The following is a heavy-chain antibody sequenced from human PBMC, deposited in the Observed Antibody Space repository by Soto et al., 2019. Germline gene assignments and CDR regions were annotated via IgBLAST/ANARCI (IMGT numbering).Heavy chain of an antibody. CDR1: GYTFTSYG. J-gene: IGHJ4*02. V-gene: IGHV1-18*01. CDR2: ISAYNGNT. Sequence: ASVKVSCKASGYTFTSYGISWVRQAPGQGLEWMGWISAYNGNTNYAQKLQGRVTMTTDTSTSTAYMELRSLRSDDTAVYYCARDWSDIVVVPAANFDNWGQGTLVTVSS. D-gene: IGHD2-2*01. CDR3: ARDWSDIVVVPAANFDN.